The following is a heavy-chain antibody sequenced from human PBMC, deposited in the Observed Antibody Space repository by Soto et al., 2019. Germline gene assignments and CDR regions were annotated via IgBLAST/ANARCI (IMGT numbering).Heavy chain of an antibody. Sequence: GGSLRLSCTTSGFSFASFAMTWVRQAPGKGLEWVATISGSDGKTYYADSVKGRFSISRDTSRNTLYLQMNSLRADDTAIYYYAKWSYLDYWGQGTRVTVSS. J-gene: IGHJ4*02. CDR1: GFSFASFA. CDR3: AKWSYLDY. D-gene: IGHD3-3*01. CDR2: ISGSDGKT. V-gene: IGHV3-23*01.